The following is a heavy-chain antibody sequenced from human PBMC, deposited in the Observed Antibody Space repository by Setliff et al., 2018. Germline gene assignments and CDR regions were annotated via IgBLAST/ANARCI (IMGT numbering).Heavy chain of an antibody. Sequence: SETLSLTCTVYGGSFTNYYWGWIRQSPGKGLEWIGEINHSGSTNYNPSLKSRLTISVDTPTNQFSLKVFSVTAADTAVYYCRFWSSYYKNDYWAQGTLVTVSS. D-gene: IGHD3-3*01. J-gene: IGHJ4*02. CDR1: GGSFTNYY. CDR3: RFWSSYYKNDY. CDR2: INHSGST. V-gene: IGHV4-34*01.